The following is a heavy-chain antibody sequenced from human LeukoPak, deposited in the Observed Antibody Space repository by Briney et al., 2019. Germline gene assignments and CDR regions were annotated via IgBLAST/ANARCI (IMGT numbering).Heavy chain of an antibody. D-gene: IGHD3-10*01. J-gene: IGHJ3*01. CDR2: IMSKTDGGTT. CDR3: TTASVTMVRGVINPDAFDV. CDR1: GFTVSGNY. V-gene: IGHV3-15*01. Sequence: GGSLRLSCAASGFTVSGNYMSWVRQAPGKGLEWVGRIMSKTDGGTTAYAAPVKGRFTISRDDSKNTLYLQMKGLETEDTAVYYCTTASVTMVRGVINPDAFDVWGLGTMVIVSS.